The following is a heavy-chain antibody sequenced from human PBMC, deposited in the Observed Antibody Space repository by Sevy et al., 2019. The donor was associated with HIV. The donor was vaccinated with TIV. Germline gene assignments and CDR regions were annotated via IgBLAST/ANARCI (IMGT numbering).Heavy chain of an antibody. CDR2: MHYGGNT. CDR1: GGSLVSPTFY. J-gene: IGHJ5*01. D-gene: IGHD3-16*01. V-gene: IGHV4-39*01. CDR3: VTDHHLRGRHWFDS. Sequence: SETLSLTCTASGGSLVSPTFYWGWVRQPPGERLEWIAAMHYGGNTYYNPSLKDRLAMSIDTSKNQFSLNLTSVTAADAAVYHSVTDHHLRGRHWFDSWGQGALVTVSS.